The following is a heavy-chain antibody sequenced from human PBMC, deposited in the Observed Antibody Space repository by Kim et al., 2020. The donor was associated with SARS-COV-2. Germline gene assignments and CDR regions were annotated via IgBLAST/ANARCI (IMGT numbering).Heavy chain of an antibody. CDR2: INPNSGGT. V-gene: IGHV1-2*02. D-gene: IGHD3-3*01. CDR1: GYTFTAYY. Sequence: ASVKVSCKASGYTFTAYYMHWVRQAPGQGLEWMGWINPNSGGTNYAQKFQGRVTMTRDTSISTAYMELSRLRSDDTAVYYCARDKEYDFWSGYYLDAGGYYYYGMDVWGQGTTVTVSS. CDR3: ARDKEYDFWSGYYLDAGGYYYYGMDV. J-gene: IGHJ6*02.